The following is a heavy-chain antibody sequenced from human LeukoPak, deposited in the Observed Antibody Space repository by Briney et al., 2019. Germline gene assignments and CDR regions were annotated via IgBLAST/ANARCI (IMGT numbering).Heavy chain of an antibody. V-gene: IGHV3-9*01. CDR1: GFTFDDYA. D-gene: IGHD3-16*01. CDR2: ISWNSGSI. J-gene: IGHJ4*02. CDR3: ARVATYGAFDY. Sequence: GGSLRLSCAASGFTFDDYAMHWVRQAPGKGLEWVSGISWNSGSIGYADSVKGRFTISRDNAKNSLYLQMNSLRAEDTAVYYCARVATYGAFDYWGQGTLVTVSS.